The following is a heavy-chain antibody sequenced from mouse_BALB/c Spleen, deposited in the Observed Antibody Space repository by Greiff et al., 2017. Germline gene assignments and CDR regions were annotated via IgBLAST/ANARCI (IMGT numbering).Heavy chain of an antibody. Sequence: EVKLVESGGGLVQPGGSLRLSCETSGFTFTDYYMSWVRQPPGKALEWLGIIRNKANGYTTEYSASVKGRLTISRDNSQSILYLQVNTLSADDSATCYCASDIYFDYWGQGTTLTVSS. V-gene: IGHV7-3*02. CDR3: ASDIYFDY. J-gene: IGHJ2*01. CDR1: GFTFTDYY. CDR2: IRNKANGYTT.